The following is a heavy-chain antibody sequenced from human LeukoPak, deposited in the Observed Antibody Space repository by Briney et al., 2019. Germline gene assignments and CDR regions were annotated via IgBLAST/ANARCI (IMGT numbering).Heavy chain of an antibody. D-gene: IGHD2-2*01. CDR3: AGHRYQLLLVIDY. CDR1: GFSFSSNA. V-gene: IGHV3-23*01. Sequence: PGGSLRLSCAASGFSFSSNAMSWVRQAPARGLEWVSSIRGNGDTFYADSVKGRFTLSRDDSRNTVHLHLSNLRVEDTAVYYCAGHRYQLLLVIDYWGQGTLVTVSS. CDR2: IRGNGDT. J-gene: IGHJ4*02.